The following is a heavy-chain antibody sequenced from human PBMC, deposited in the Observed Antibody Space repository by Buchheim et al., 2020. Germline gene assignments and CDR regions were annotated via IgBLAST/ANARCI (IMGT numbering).Heavy chain of an antibody. CDR2: IIPIFGTA. Sequence: QVQLVQSGAEVKKPGSSVKVSCKASGGTFSSYAISWVRQAPGQGLEWMGGIIPIFGTANYAQKFQGRVTITADEFPSTAYLELSSLRSEDTAVYYCASDNLPGEIHYYYGMDVWGQGTT. V-gene: IGHV1-69*01. CDR3: ASDNLPGEIHYYYGMDV. D-gene: IGHD3-16*01. CDR1: GGTFSSYA. J-gene: IGHJ6*02.